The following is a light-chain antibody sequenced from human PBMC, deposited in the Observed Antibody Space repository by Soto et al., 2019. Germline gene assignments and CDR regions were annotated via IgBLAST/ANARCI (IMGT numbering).Light chain of an antibody. CDR3: MQGSKWPYT. J-gene: IGKJ2*01. CDR1: ESLVYSDGNTY. Sequence: DVVMTQSPLSLPVTLGQPASISCRSSESLVYSDGNTYLSWFLQRPGQSPRRLIYKVSNRDSGVPDRFSGSRSGTAFTPKISRVEAEDVGIYYCMQGSKWPYTLGQGTRLEIK. CDR2: KVS. V-gene: IGKV2-30*01.